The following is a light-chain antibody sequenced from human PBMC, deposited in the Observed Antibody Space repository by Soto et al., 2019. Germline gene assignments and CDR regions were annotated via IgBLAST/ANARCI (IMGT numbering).Light chain of an antibody. CDR3: QHYGTTPWT. Sequence: ETVLTQSPATLSLSPGERVTLSCRASQSVCSGCLAWYQQKPGQSPRLLMYGASSRATGIPDRFSGSGSGTDFTLTISRLEPEDFAVYYCQHYGTTPWTFGPGTKVRIK. CDR1: QSVCSGC. CDR2: GAS. V-gene: IGKV3-20*01. J-gene: IGKJ1*01.